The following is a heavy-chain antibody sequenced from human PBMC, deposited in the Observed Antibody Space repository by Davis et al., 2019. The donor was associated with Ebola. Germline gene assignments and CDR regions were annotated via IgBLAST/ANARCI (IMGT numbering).Heavy chain of an antibody. CDR1: GGPFSGYY. D-gene: IGHD1-26*01. V-gene: IGHV4-34*01. J-gene: IGHJ3*02. CDR2: IDHSGTS. CDR3: AFVGVNTKGDTDDI. Sequence: SETLSLTCSADGGPFSGYYWSWIRQPPGKGLEWIAEIDHSGTSNYNSSLKSRVTMSVDKSQNQFSLKLKSVTAADTAVYYCAFVGVNTKGDTDDIWGPGTMVIVSS.